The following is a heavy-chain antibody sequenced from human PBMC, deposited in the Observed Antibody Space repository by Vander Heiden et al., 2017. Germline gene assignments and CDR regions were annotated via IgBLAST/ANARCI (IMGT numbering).Heavy chain of an antibody. CDR2: ISGSGGST. CDR3: ANVVGATDWDGDY. D-gene: IGHD1-26*01. Sequence: EVQLLESGGGLVRPGGSLRLSCAASGFTFSSYAMSWVRQAPGKGLEWVSAISGSGGSTYYADSVKGRFTISRDNSKNTLYLQMNSLRAEDTAVYYCANVVGATDWDGDYWGHGTLVTVSS. J-gene: IGHJ4*01. V-gene: IGHV3-23*01. CDR1: GFTFSSYA.